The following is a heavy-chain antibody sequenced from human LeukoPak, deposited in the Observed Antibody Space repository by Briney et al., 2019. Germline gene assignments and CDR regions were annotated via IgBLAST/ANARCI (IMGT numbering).Heavy chain of an antibody. CDR1: GITFSSYG. Sequence: GGSLRLSCAASGITFSSYGMSWVRQAPGKGLEWVSSISSTGGTTYYADSVKGRFTISRYNSKNTLYLQMNSLRAEDTAIYYCAKNGDRGAYCTGGTCYPYFYYYMDVWGKGTTVTI. D-gene: IGHD2-15*01. CDR2: ISSTGGTT. V-gene: IGHV3-23*01. J-gene: IGHJ6*03. CDR3: AKNGDRGAYCTGGTCYPYFYYYMDV.